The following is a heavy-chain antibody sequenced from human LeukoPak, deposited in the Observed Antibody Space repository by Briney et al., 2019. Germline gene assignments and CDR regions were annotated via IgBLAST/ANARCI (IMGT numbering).Heavy chain of an antibody. CDR2: ISRSDDYI. Sequence: PGGSLTLSCAASGFTFSSYEMNWARQAPGQGLEWVSYISRSDDYIYYADSVKGRFTISRDNAKSSLYLQMNSLRAEDTAVYYCARDLHQPGGGFDFWGQGTMVTVSS. CDR1: GFTFSSYE. CDR3: ARDLHQPGGGFDF. V-gene: IGHV3-48*03. J-gene: IGHJ3*01. D-gene: IGHD1-14*01.